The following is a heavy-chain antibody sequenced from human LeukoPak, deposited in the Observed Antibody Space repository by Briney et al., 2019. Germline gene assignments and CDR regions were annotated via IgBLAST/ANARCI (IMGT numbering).Heavy chain of an antibody. CDR3: ARVRLRGYCSGGSCYTDAFDI. CDR2: ISAYNGNT. J-gene: IGHJ3*02. V-gene: IGHV1-18*01. CDR1: GYTFTSYG. D-gene: IGHD2-15*01. Sequence: GSVKVSCKASGYTFTSYGISWVRQAPGQGLEWMGWISAYNGNTNYAQKLQGRVTMTTDTSTSTAYMELRSLRSDDTAVYYCARVRLRGYCSGGSCYTDAFDIWGQGTMVTVSS.